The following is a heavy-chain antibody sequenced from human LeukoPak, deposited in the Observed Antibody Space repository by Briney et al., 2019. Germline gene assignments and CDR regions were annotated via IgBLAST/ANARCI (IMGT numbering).Heavy chain of an antibody. CDR3: AKDRSGISDY. CDR1: GFALSSYG. J-gene: IGHJ4*02. Sequence: GRSLRLSCAASGFALSSYGMHWFRQAPDRGLGWLAVIWYDGSNKYYADSVKGRFTISRDNSKNTLYLQMNSLRAEDTAVYYCAKDRSGISDYWGQGTLVTVSS. D-gene: IGHD3-10*01. V-gene: IGHV3-33*06. CDR2: IWYDGSNK.